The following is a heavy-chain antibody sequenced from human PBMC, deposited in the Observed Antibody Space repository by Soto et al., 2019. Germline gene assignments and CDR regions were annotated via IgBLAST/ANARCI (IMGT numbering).Heavy chain of an antibody. Sequence: EVQLLESGGTLVQPGGSLRLSCAASGFTFKTYAMSWVRQAPGKGLEWVSAISGSGTGTYYAESVRGRFTISRDISKNTLYLQMNSLRAEDTAVYYCTKLNFGLVVHPTPKHFQHWGQGTLVTVSS. CDR2: ISGSGTGT. D-gene: IGHD3-3*01. J-gene: IGHJ1*01. V-gene: IGHV3-23*01. CDR3: TKLNFGLVVHPTPKHFQH. CDR1: GFTFKTYA.